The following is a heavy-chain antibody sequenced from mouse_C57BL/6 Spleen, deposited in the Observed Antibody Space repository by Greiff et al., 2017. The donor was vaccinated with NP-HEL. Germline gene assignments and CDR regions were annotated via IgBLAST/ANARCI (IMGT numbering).Heavy chain of an antibody. J-gene: IGHJ3*01. CDR1: GYTFTSYW. CDR3: AILYDGYPPCAY. Sequence: VQLQQSGAELVKPGASVKLSCKASGYTFTSYWMHWVKQRPGQGLEWIGMIHPNSGSTNYNEKFKSKATLTVDKSSSTAYMQLSSLTSEDSAVFYCAILYDGYPPCAYWGQGTLVTVSA. D-gene: IGHD2-3*01. CDR2: IHPNSGST. V-gene: IGHV1-64*01.